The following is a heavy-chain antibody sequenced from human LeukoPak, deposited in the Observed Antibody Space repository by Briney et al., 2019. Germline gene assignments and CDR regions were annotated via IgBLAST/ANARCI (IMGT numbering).Heavy chain of an antibody. J-gene: IGHJ4*02. V-gene: IGHV4-59*10. CDR1: GGSFSGYY. D-gene: IGHD4-17*01. Sequence: SETLSLTCAVYGGSFSGYYWSWIRQPAGKGLEWIGRIYTSGSTNYNPSLQSRVTISLDTSKNQFSLKLSSVTAADTAVYYCANSIDFDYGDYYFDYWGQGALVTISS. CDR3: ANSIDFDYGDYYFDY. CDR2: IYTSGST.